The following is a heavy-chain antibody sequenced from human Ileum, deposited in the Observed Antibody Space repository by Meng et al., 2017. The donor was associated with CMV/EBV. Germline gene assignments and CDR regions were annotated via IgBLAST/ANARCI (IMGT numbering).Heavy chain of an antibody. CDR1: GFTGNY. J-gene: IGHJ4*02. V-gene: IGHV3-23*01. Sequence: GESLKISCAASGFTGNYMSWVRQAPGKGLEWVSSISGTGDTTYYADPVKGRFTVSRDNSKNTVYLQMNSLRAEDTAIYHCAKHPPGFPYYFHNWGPGTLVTVSS. CDR2: ISGTGDTT. CDR3: AKHPPGFPYYFHN.